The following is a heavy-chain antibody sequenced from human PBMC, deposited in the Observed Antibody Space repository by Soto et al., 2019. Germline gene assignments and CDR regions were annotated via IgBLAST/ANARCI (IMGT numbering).Heavy chain of an antibody. D-gene: IGHD2-2*02. J-gene: IGHJ5*01. CDR3: VRQTYCSSTSCYTVDS. Sequence: GESLKISCKGSGYSFTSYWIGWVRQMPGKGLEWMGIIYLGDSDTRYSPSFQGQVTISADKSISTAYLQWSSLKASDTAMYYCVRQTYCSSTSCYTVDSWGHGTLVTVSS. V-gene: IGHV5-51*01. CDR1: GYSFTSYW. CDR2: IYLGDSDT.